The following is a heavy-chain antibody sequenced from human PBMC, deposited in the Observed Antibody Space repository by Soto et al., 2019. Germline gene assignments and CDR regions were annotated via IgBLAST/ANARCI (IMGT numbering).Heavy chain of an antibody. Sequence: GGSLRLSCEVSGLTFSHFAMSWVRQAPGKGLEWASAIGGSSGTTFYADSVKGRFTISKDYAKNMLYLQMNSLRAEDTAVYYCAMFKGFNWNYVFVYSGPAVPVTLSS. V-gene: IGHV3-23*01. CDR3: AMFKGFNWNYVFVY. CDR2: IGGSSGTT. J-gene: IGHJ4*02. CDR1: GLTFSHFA. D-gene: IGHD1-7*01.